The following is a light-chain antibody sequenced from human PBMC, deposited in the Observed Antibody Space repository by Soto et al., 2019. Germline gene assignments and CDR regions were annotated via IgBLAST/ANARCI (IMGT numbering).Light chain of an antibody. Sequence: QSALTQPASVSGSPGQSITISCTGTSSDVGGYKYVSWYQQHSGKAPKLMIYEVGNRPSGVSNRFSGSKSGNTASLTISGLQAEDEADYYCSSYTGSSTYVVFGGGTKLTVL. CDR3: SSYTGSSTYVV. J-gene: IGLJ2*01. CDR1: SSDVGGYKY. V-gene: IGLV2-14*01. CDR2: EVG.